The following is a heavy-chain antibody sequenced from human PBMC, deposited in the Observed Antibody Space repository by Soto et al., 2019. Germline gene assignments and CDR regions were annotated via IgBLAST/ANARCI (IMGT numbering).Heavy chain of an antibody. D-gene: IGHD1-26*01. CDR2: ISYEGDNK. CDR3: AKDLGISGNYNRLDY. V-gene: IGHV3-30*18. J-gene: IGHJ4*02. CDR1: GFTFNNYG. Sequence: QVQLVESGGGVVQPGTSLRLSCAASGFTFNNYGMHWVRQAPGKGLEWVALISYEGDNKYFPASGKGRFTISRDNSQNALYRQRTGLRPEDTAVYYCAKDLGISGNYNRLDYWGQGILLTVSS.